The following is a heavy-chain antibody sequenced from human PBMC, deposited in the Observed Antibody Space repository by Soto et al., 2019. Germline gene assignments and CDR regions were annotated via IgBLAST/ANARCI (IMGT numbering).Heavy chain of an antibody. CDR2: IYYSGST. CDR1: GGSISSGDYY. CDR3: ARAEYYDFWSSDRYGTFDI. D-gene: IGHD3-3*01. Sequence: SSETLSLTCTVSGGSISSGDYYWSWIRQPPGKGLEWIGYIYYSGSTYYNPSLKSRVTISVDTSKNQFSLKLSSVTAADTAVYYCARAEYYDFWSSDRYGTFDIWGQGTMVT. V-gene: IGHV4-30-4*01. J-gene: IGHJ3*02.